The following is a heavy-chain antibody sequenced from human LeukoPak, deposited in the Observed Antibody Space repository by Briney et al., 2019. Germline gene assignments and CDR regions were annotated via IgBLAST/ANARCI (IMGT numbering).Heavy chain of an antibody. Sequence: ASVKVSCKASGYTFTDSYMHWVRQAPGQGLEWMGWISPNTGGTNYAQKFQGRVTMTRDTSISTAYMELSRLRSDDTAVYYCARVVIVPSVFAFDIWGQGTMVTVSS. V-gene: IGHV1-2*02. D-gene: IGHD3-16*02. J-gene: IGHJ3*02. CDR2: ISPNTGGT. CDR1: GYTFTDSY. CDR3: ARVVIVPSVFAFDI.